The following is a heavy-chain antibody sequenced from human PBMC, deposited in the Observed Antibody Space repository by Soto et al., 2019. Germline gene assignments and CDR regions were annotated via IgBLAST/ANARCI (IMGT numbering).Heavy chain of an antibody. D-gene: IGHD5-12*01. CDR1: GFTLDAFG. CDR2: ISNFGEVT. V-gene: IGHV3-23*01. J-gene: IGHJ4*02. Sequence: EVQLLASGGGLVQPGGSLRLSCAASGFTLDAFGMSWVRQVPGKGLEWVSSISNFGEVTYYADSVKGRFTISRDNPKNMLYLQMNGLRVEDTAPYYCVRGWLHPDNWGQGILVTVAS. CDR3: VRGWLHPDN.